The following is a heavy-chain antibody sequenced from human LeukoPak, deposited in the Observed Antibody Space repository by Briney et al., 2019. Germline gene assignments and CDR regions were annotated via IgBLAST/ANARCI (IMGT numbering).Heavy chain of an antibody. J-gene: IGHJ4*02. CDR2: LYYSGTT. CDR1: GDSISSCNYY. CDR3: ASDRSSWNPGAPY. D-gene: IGHD6-13*01. V-gene: IGHV4-39*01. Sequence: SETLSLTCSVSGDSISSCNYYWVWIPQPPGKGLEWIVNLYYSGTTYYNPSFKSRITISVDTSKNQFSLKLSSVTTAHTAVYYCASDRSSWNPGAPYWGQGTLVTVSS.